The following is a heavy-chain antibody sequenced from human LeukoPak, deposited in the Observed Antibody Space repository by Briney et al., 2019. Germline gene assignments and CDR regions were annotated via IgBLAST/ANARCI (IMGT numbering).Heavy chain of an antibody. CDR3: AKRSGPAGDTSVFDY. D-gene: IGHD2-2*01. CDR2: ISGSGGST. V-gene: IGHV3-23*01. Sequence: PGGSLRPSCAASGFTFSDYAMNWVRQAPGKGLAWVSGISGSGGSTYHADSVKGRFTISRDNSRNTLHLQMNSLRAEDTAVYYCAKRSGPAGDTSVFDYWGQGTLVTVSS. CDR1: GFTFSDYA. J-gene: IGHJ4*02.